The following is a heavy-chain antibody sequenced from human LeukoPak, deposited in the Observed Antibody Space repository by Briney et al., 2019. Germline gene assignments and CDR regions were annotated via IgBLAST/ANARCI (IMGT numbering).Heavy chain of an antibody. V-gene: IGHV3-21*01. CDR1: GFTFSGYS. CDR2: ISSSSSYI. CDR3: ARAFGGADQFDY. D-gene: IGHD3-10*01. J-gene: IGHJ4*02. Sequence: GGSLRLSCAASGFTFSGYSMNWVRQAPGKGLEWVSSISSSSSYIYYADSVKGRFTISRDNAKNSLYLQMSSLRAEDTAVYYCARAFGGADQFDYWGQGTLVTVSS.